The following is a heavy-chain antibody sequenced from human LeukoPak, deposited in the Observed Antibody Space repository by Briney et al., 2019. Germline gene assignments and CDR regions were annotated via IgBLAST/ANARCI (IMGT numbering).Heavy chain of an antibody. D-gene: IGHD6-13*01. CDR2: ISGSGGST. J-gene: IGHJ4*02. Sequence: PGGSLRLSCGGSGFIVSTSFMSWVRQAPGKGLEWVSAISGSGGSTYYADSVKGRFTISRDNSKNTLYLQMNSLRAEDTAVYYCAKDLSSRGYFDYWGQGTLVTVSS. CDR1: GFIVSTSF. CDR3: AKDLSSRGYFDY. V-gene: IGHV3-23*01.